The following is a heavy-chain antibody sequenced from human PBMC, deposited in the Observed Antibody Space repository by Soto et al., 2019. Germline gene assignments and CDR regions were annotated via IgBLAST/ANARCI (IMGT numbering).Heavy chain of an antibody. D-gene: IGHD2-2*01. V-gene: IGHV3-15*01. CDR3: TTDDPISRY. J-gene: IGHJ4*02. Sequence: LRLSCAASGFTFSNAWMRWVRQAPGKGLEWVGRVKSKTHGGITDYAAPVKGRFTISRDDSKNTLYLQMNSLKTEDTAVYYCTTDDPISRYWGQGTLVTVSS. CDR1: GFTFSNAW. CDR2: VKSKTHGGIT.